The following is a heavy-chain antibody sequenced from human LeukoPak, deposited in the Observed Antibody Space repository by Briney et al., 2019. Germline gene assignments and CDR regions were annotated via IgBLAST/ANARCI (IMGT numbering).Heavy chain of an antibody. CDR3: ARGGLSIMGY. J-gene: IGHJ4*02. CDR1: GFTFSTYA. Sequence: GGSLRLSCAASGFTFSTYAMSWVRQAPGKGLEWVSAISNTGLSTYYADSVKGRFTISRDNSKNTLYVQMNSLRAEDTAVYFCARGGLSIMGYWGQGTLVTVSS. D-gene: IGHD2/OR15-2a*01. V-gene: IGHV3-23*01. CDR2: ISNTGLST.